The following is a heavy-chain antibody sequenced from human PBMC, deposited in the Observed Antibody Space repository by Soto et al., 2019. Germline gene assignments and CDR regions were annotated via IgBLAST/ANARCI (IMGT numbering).Heavy chain of an antibody. CDR3: ARDGPMATIPYFDY. Sequence: GGSLRLSCAASGFTFSSYAMHWVRQAPGKGLEWVAVISYDGSNKYYADSVKGRFTISRDNSKNTLYLQMNSLRAEDTAVYYCARDGPMATIPYFDYWGQGTLVTVSS. CDR2: ISYDGSNK. D-gene: IGHD5-12*01. V-gene: IGHV3-30-3*01. J-gene: IGHJ4*02. CDR1: GFTFSSYA.